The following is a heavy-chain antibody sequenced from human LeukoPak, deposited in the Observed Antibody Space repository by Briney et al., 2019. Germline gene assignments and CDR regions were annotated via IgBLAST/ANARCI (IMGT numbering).Heavy chain of an antibody. V-gene: IGHV1-2*02. CDR2: INPNSGGT. CDR1: GYTFTGYY. Sequence: ASVKVSCKASGYTFTGYYMHWVRQAAGLGLGWMGWINPNSGGTNYAQKFQGRVTMTRDTSISTAYMELSRLRCDDTAVYYCARADCSGGSCYSTSFDYWGQGTLVTVSS. J-gene: IGHJ4*02. CDR3: ARADCSGGSCYSTSFDY. D-gene: IGHD2-15*01.